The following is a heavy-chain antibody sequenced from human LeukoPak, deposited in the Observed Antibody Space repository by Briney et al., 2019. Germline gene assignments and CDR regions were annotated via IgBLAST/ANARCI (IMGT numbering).Heavy chain of an antibody. CDR1: GYTFTSYG. CDR2: ISAYNGNT. V-gene: IGHV1-18*01. CDR3: ARRPPYCGGDCYADY. D-gene: IGHD2-21*02. J-gene: IGHJ4*02. Sequence: ASVNVSCKASGYTFTSYGISWVRQAPGQGLEWMGWISAYNGNTNYAQKLQGRVTMTTDTSTSTDYMELRSLRSDDTAVYYCARRPPYCGGDCYADYWGQGTLVTVSS.